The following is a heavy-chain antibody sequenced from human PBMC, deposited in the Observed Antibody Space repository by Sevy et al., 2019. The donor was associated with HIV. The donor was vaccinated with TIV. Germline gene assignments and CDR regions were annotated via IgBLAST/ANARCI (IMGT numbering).Heavy chain of an antibody. CDR1: GYTFTSYG. D-gene: IGHD2-2*01. CDR2: ISAYNGNT. CDR3: ARDGDIVVVPAATYYYYYYMDV. J-gene: IGHJ6*03. Sequence: ASVKVSCKASGYTFTSYGISWVRQAPGQGLEWMGWISAYNGNTNYAQKLQGRVTMTTDTSTSTAYMELGSLRSDDTAVYYCARDGDIVVVPAATYYYYYYMDVWGKGTTVTVSS. V-gene: IGHV1-18*01.